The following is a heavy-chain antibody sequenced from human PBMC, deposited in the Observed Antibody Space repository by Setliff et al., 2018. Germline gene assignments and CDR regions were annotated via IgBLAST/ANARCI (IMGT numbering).Heavy chain of an antibody. D-gene: IGHD4-4*01. CDR1: GFIFSPYT. CDR3: AKQRTITFSNDAFDV. J-gene: IGHJ3*01. V-gene: IGHV3-23*01. CDR2: ISIHEDKT. Sequence: LSLTCAVSGFIFSPYTTTWVRQAPGKGLEWVAAISIHEDKTYYADSVKGRFTISRDISKNTLSLQLNSLRAEDTAVYYCAKQRTITFSNDAFDVWGQGTMVTVSS.